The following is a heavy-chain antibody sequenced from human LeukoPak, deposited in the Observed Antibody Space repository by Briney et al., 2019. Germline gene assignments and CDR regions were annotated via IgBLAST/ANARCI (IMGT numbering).Heavy chain of an antibody. V-gene: IGHV4-34*01. CDR3: ARGQDDILTGGYWFDP. Sequence: TSETLSLTCAVYGGSFSGYYWSWIRQPPGKGLEWIGEINHSGSTNYNPSLKSRVTISVDTSKNQFSLKLSSVTAADTAVYYCARGQDDILTGGYWFDPWGQGTLVTVSS. J-gene: IGHJ5*02. D-gene: IGHD3-9*01. CDR2: INHSGST. CDR1: GGSFSGYY.